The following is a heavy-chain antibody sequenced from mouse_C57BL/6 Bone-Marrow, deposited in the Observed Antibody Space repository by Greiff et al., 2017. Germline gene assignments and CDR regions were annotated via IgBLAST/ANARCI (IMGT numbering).Heavy chain of an antibody. V-gene: IGHV5-6*02. CDR2: ISSGGSYT. D-gene: IGHD1-1*01. CDR1: GFTFSSYG. Sequence: EVMLVESGGDLVKPGGSLKLSCAASGFTFSSYGMSWVRQTPDKRLEWVATISSGGSYTYYPDSVKGRFTISRDHAKNTLYLQMRSLKSEDTAMYYCARRWYYGSSLDYWGQGTTLTVSA. CDR3: ARRWYYGSSLDY. J-gene: IGHJ2*01.